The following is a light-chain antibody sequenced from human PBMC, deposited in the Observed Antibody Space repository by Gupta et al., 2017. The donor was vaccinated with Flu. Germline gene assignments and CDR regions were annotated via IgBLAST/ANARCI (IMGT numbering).Light chain of an antibody. CDR1: SLRNYY. J-gene: IGLJ3*02. CDR3: SSTDSSGDRPV. Sequence: SSDLTHPPTLSVASGQTVRITCPGDSLRNYYAIWYQQKPGQAPVVVIYGKNNRPSGIPDRFSGPSSGNTASLTITGTQAEDEADYYCSSTDSSGDRPVFGGGTKLTVL. CDR2: GKN. V-gene: IGLV3-19*01.